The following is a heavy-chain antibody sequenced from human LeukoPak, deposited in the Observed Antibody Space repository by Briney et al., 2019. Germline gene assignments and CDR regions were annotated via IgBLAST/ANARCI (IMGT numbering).Heavy chain of an antibody. D-gene: IGHD2-2*01. V-gene: IGHV3-23*01. J-gene: IGHJ4*02. CDR1: RFTFSSYA. CDR2: ISGSGGST. Sequence: GGSLRLSCAASRFTFSSYAMSWVRQAPGKGLEWVSTISGSGGSTYYADSVKGRFTISRDNSKNTLYLQINSLRAEDTAVYYCAKLGLPAAALFDYWGQGTLVTVSS. CDR3: AKLGLPAAALFDY.